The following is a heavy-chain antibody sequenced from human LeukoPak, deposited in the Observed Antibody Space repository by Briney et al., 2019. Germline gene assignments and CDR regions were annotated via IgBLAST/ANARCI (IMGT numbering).Heavy chain of an antibody. CDR3: TKETPQMDV. CDR2: ISSTGNTV. CDR1: GFTFSSYE. D-gene: IGHD2-15*01. J-gene: IGHJ6*04. V-gene: IGHV3-48*03. Sequence: QPGGSLRLSCAASGFTFSSYEMNWVRQAPGQGLEWVAYISSTGNTVHYAGSVKGGFTISRDNAKNSLYLQMNRLRAEDTAVYYCTKETPQMDVWGKGTTVIVSS.